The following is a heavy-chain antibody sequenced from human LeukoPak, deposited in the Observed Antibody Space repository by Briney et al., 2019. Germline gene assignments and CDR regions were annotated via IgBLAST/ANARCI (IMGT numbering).Heavy chain of an antibody. J-gene: IGHJ4*02. Sequence: PGGSLRLSCAASGFIFSGCGMHWARQAPGKGLEWVAYIWYDGRDKYYADSVKGGFTISRENWKKTLYLQMYSQRAEDTAMYYCAKDPYSYGSYFDYWGQGTLVTVSS. CDR2: IWYDGRDK. CDR3: AKDPYSYGSYFDY. D-gene: IGHD5-18*01. V-gene: IGHV3-30*02. CDR1: GFIFSGCG.